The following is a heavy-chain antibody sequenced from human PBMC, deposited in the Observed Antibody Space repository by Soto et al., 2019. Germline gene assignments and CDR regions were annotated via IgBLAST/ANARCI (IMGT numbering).Heavy chain of an antibody. V-gene: IGHV1-46*01. CDR3: ESVRRSSGYYYGY. J-gene: IGHJ4*02. D-gene: IGHD3-22*01. CDR2: INPSGGST. Sequence: ASVKVSCKASGYTFTSYYMHWVRQAPGQGLEWMGIINPSGGSTSYAQKFQGRVTMTRDTSTSTVYMELSSLRSEDTAVYYCESVRRSSGYYYGYWGQGTPVTVS. CDR1: GYTFTSYY.